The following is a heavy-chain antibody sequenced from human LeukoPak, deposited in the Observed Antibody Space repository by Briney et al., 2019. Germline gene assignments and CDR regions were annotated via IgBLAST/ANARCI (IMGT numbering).Heavy chain of an antibody. CDR2: INPNSGGT. V-gene: IGHV1-2*02. Sequence: ASVKVSCKASGYTFTGYYMHWVRQAPGQGLEWMGWINPNSGGTNYAQKFQGRVTMTRDTSISTACMELSRLRSDDTAVYYCARGRGSPNGVVVTATPFNWFDPWGQGTLVTVSS. CDR3: ARGRGSPNGVVVTATPFNWFDP. D-gene: IGHD2-21*02. J-gene: IGHJ5*02. CDR1: GYTFTGYY.